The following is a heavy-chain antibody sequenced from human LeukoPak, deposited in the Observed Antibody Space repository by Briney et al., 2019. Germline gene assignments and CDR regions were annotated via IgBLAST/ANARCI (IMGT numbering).Heavy chain of an antibody. D-gene: IGHD2-2*03. J-gene: IGHJ3*02. CDR1: GGTFSSYT. Sequence: SVKVSCKASGGTFSSYTISWVRQAPGQGLEWMGGIIPIFGTANYAQKFQGRVTITADESTSTAYMELSSLRSEDTAVYYCASRARGYCSSTSCYALEAFDIWGQGTMVTVSS. CDR3: ASRARGYCSSTSCYALEAFDI. CDR2: IIPIFGTA. V-gene: IGHV1-69*13.